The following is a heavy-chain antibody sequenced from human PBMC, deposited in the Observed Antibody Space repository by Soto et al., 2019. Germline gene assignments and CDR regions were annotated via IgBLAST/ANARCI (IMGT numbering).Heavy chain of an antibody. CDR1: GFTFSSYS. J-gene: IGHJ4*02. Sequence: GGSLRLSCAASGFTFSSYSMNWVRQAPGKGLEWVSSISSSSSYIYYADSVKGRFTISRDNAKNSLYLQMNSLRAEDTAVYYCARDFCSGGGCYSDYWGQGTLVTVSS. CDR3: ARDFCSGGGCYSDY. CDR2: ISSSSSYI. D-gene: IGHD2-15*01. V-gene: IGHV3-21*01.